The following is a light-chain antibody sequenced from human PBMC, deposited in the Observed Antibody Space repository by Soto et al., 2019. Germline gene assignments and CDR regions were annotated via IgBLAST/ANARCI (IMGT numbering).Light chain of an antibody. CDR3: SSQAVSSTLV. CDR2: DVS. CDR1: SSDIGGYNY. V-gene: IGLV2-14*01. Sequence: QSALTQPASVSGSPGQSITISCSGTSSDIGGYNYVSWYQQHPGKAPKLMIYDVSNRPSGVSNRFSGSKSGNTASLTISGLQAEDEADYYCSSQAVSSTLVFGGVTTLTVL. J-gene: IGLJ2*01.